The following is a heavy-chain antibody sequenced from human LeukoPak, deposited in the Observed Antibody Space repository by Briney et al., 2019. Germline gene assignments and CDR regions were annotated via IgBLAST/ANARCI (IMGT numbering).Heavy chain of an antibody. CDR1: GGSISSYY. V-gene: IGHV4-59*01. CDR3: ARGHYGSGGDY. J-gene: IGHJ4*02. CDR2: IYYSGST. D-gene: IGHD3-10*01. Sequence: PSETLSLTCTVSGGSISSYYWSWIRQPPGKGLEWIGYIYYSGSTNYTPSLKSRVTISVDTSKNQFSLKLSSVTAADTAVYYCARGHYGSGGDYWGQGTLVTVSS.